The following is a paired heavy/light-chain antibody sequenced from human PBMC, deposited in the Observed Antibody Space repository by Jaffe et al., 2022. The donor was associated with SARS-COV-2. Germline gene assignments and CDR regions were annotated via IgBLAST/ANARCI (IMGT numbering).Light chain of an antibody. CDR3: QQYGSSTRT. J-gene: IGKJ1*01. CDR2: GAS. CDR1: QSVSSSY. Sequence: EIVLTQSPGTLSLSPGERATLSCRASQSVSSSYLAWYQQKPGQAPRLLIYGASSRATGIPDRFSGSGSGTDFTLTISRLEPEDFAVYYCQQYGSSTRTFGQGTKVEIK. V-gene: IGKV3-20*01.
Heavy chain of an antibody. Sequence: EVQLVESGGGLVKPGRSLRLSCTASGFTFGDYAMSWFRQAPGKGLEWVGFIRSKAYGGTTEYAASVKGRFTISRDDSKSIAYLQMNSLKTEDTAVYYCTRDKWMRQQLVPGYYYYGMDVWGQGTTVTVSS. D-gene: IGHD6-13*01. CDR1: GFTFGDYA. CDR2: IRSKAYGGTT. J-gene: IGHJ6*02. CDR3: TRDKWMRQQLVPGYYYYGMDV. V-gene: IGHV3-49*05.